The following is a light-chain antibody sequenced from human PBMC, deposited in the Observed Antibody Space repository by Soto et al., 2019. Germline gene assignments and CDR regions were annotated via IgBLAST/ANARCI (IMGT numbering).Light chain of an antibody. CDR3: SSYTSSNTLGV. CDR2: DVS. CDR1: SSDVDTYNY. Sequence: QSALTQPASVSGSPGQSITISCTGTSSDVDTYNYVSWYQQYPGKAPKLMIHDVSNRPSGVSNRFSGSKSGNTASLTISGLQAEDEADYYCSSYTSSNTLGVFGGETKVTVL. J-gene: IGLJ2*01. V-gene: IGLV2-14*01.